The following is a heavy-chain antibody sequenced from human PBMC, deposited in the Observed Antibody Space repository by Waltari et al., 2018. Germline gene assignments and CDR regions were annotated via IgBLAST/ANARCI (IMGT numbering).Heavy chain of an antibody. CDR2: ISGSGDIT. D-gene: IGHD2-15*01. J-gene: IGHJ4*02. V-gene: IGHV3-23*01. CDR1: GLTLSRCG. Sequence: EVQPLESGGCLVQFGGFLRLSCAVYGLTLSRCGMSGVRQVPGKGPGWGSGISGSGDITSYADSVKGRFAISRDNSKNTLYLQMNSLRAGDTALYYCVTSHGGQVYACDCWGQGTLVTVSS. CDR3: VTSHGGQVYACDC.